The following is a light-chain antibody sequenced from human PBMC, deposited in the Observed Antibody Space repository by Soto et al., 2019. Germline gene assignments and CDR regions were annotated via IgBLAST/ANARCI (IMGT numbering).Light chain of an antibody. Sequence: QPVLTQPPSVSGAPGQRVTISCTGGSSNIGAGYDVNWYQQFPGTVPRLLIYGSTNRPSGVPDRFSGSKSGTSASLAITGLQAEDEAHYHCQSYDTSLSGARVFGTETKVTVL. CDR3: QSYDTSLSGARV. J-gene: IGLJ1*01. CDR2: GST. CDR1: SSNIGAGYD. V-gene: IGLV1-40*01.